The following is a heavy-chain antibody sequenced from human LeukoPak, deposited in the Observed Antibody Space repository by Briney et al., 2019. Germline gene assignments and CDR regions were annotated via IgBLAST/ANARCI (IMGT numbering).Heavy chain of an antibody. D-gene: IGHD3-22*01. CDR3: ARDHYYDSSGSGY. V-gene: IGHV1-2*02. J-gene: IGHJ4*02. CDR1: GYTFTGYY. Sequence: ASVKVSCKASGYTFTGYYMHWVRQAPGQGLEWMGWINPNSGGTNYAQKFQGRVTMTRDTSISTAYMELSRLRSDDTAVYYCARDHYYDSSGSGYWGQGTLVTVSS. CDR2: INPNSGGT.